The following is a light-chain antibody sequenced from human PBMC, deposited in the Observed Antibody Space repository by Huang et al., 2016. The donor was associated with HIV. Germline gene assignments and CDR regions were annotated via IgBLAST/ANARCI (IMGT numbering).Light chain of an antibody. Sequence: EIVMTQSPATLSVSPGERATLSCRASQSVNGNLAWYQQKPGQAPRLLIYGAATRATGNAARFNASGSGTEFTLTINSLQSEDFAVYYCQQYNNWPRTFGPGTKVDVK. V-gene: IGKV3-15*01. CDR3: QQYNNWPRT. J-gene: IGKJ3*01. CDR2: GAA. CDR1: QSVNGN.